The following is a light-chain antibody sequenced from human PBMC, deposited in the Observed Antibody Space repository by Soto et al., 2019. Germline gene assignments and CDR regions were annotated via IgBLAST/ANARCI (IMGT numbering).Light chain of an antibody. CDR1: QSTSSW. J-gene: IGKJ1*01. V-gene: IGKV1-5*03. CDR2: KAS. Sequence: DIQMTQSPSTLSASVGDRVTITCRASQSTSSWLAWYQQKPGKAPKLLIYKASSLESGVPSRFSGSGSGTGFTLTISSLQPDDFATYYCQQYNSYQWTFGQGTKVEIK. CDR3: QQYNSYQWT.